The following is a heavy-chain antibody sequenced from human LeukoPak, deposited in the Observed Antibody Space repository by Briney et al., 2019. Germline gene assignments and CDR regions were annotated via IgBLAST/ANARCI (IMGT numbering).Heavy chain of an antibody. V-gene: IGHV3-13*01. CDR2: LGTAGDT. CDR1: GFSFSNYA. Sequence: GGSLRLSCVASGFSFSNYAMSWVRQPAGEGLEWVSALGTAGDTFYPGSVKGRFTISRDNAKKSLFLQMNSLRAEDTAVYYCARQNTPHGNFDYWGQGTLVTVSS. D-gene: IGHD5-24*01. CDR3: ARQNTPHGNFDY. J-gene: IGHJ4*02.